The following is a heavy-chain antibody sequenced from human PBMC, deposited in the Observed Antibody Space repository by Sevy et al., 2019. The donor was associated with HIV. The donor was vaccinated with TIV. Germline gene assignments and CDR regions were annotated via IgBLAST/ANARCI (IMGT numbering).Heavy chain of an antibody. Sequence: GGSLRLSCAASGFTVSSNYMSWVRQAPGKGLEWVSVIYSGGSTYYADSVKGRFTIPRDNSKNTLYLQMNSLRAEDTAVYYCAREGVAEFKYYGMDVWGQGTTVTVSS. CDR1: GFTVSSNY. V-gene: IGHV3-53*01. CDR2: IYSGGST. D-gene: IGHD2-15*01. CDR3: AREGVAEFKYYGMDV. J-gene: IGHJ6*02.